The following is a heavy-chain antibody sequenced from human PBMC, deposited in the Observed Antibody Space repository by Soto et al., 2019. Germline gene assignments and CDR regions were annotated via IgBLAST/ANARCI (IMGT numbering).Heavy chain of an antibody. CDR2: LSGSGGST. J-gene: IGHJ6*02. CDR1: GFTFSSFA. Sequence: GGSLRLSCAASGFTFSSFAMSWVRQAPGKGLEWVSALSGSGGSTYYGDSVKGRFTISRDNSKNTLYLQMNSLRAEDTALYYCVKDRGYDFWTSIGMDVWGQGTTVTVSS. CDR3: VKDRGYDFWTSIGMDV. V-gene: IGHV3-23*01. D-gene: IGHD3-3*01.